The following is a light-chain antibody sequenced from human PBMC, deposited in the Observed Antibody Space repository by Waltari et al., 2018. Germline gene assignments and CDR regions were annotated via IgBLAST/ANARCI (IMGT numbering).Light chain of an antibody. CDR1: SSNIGVNV. CDR2: TND. Sequence: QSVLTQPPSASGTPGQRVTISCSGSSSNIGVNVVNWYQHFPGTAPRLLIFTNDQRPSGGPGRFSGSKSGTSASLAISGLQSEDEADYYCAVWDDNLSGGVFGAGTKVAVL. J-gene: IGLJ1*01. CDR3: AVWDDNLSGGV. V-gene: IGLV1-44*01.